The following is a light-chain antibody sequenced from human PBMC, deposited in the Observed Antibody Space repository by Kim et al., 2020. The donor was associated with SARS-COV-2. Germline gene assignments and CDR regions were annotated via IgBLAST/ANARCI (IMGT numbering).Light chain of an antibody. Sequence: GQTVTISSSGNSTNIGKKYVAWYRQLPGTAPKRLIYNHNKRPSVIPDRFSGSKAGTSATLGITAIQTGDEADYDCGTWDDNVNVVVFGGGTQLTVL. CDR1: STNIGKKY. CDR2: NHN. CDR3: GTWDDNVNVVV. J-gene: IGLJ2*01. V-gene: IGLV1-51*01.